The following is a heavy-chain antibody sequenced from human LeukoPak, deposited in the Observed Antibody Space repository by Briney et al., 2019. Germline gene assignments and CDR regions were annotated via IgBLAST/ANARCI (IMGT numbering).Heavy chain of an antibody. V-gene: IGHV3-30*04. J-gene: IGHJ6*03. CDR1: GFTFSSYA. CDR2: ISYDGSNK. Sequence: GGSLRLSCAASGFTFSSYAMHWVRQAPGKGLEWVAVISYDGSNKYYADSVKGRFTISRDNSKNTLYLQMNSLRAEDTAVYYCARAPPPLYYMDVWGKGTTVTVSS. CDR3: ARAPPPLYYMDV.